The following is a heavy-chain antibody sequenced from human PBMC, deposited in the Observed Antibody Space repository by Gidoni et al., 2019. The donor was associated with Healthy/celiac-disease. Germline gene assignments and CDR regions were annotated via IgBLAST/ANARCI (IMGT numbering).Heavy chain of an antibody. J-gene: IGHJ3*02. CDR2: ISSSSSYT. V-gene: IGHV3-11*05. D-gene: IGHD6-6*01. CDR1: AFTFSYYY. CDR3: ARVSLYSSYFDAFDI. Sequence: QVQLVESGGGLVKPGGSLRPSCAASAFTFSYYYMSWIRQAPGKGLEWVSYISSSSSYTNYADSVKGRFTISRDNAKNSLYLQMNSLRAEDTAVYYCARVSLYSSYFDAFDIWGQGTMVTVSS.